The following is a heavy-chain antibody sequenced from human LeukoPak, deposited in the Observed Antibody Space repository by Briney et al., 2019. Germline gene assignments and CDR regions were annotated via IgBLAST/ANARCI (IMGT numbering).Heavy chain of an antibody. D-gene: IGHD3-10*02. CDR2: IRYDGSNK. J-gene: IGHJ3*02. CDR1: GFTFSSYG. Sequence: PGGSLRLSCAASGFTFSSYGMHWVRQAPGKGLEWVAFIRYDGSNKYYADSVKGRFTISRDNSKNTLYLQMNSLRTEDTAVYYCAKFFTGEYVRAFDIWGQGTIVTVSS. V-gene: IGHV3-30*02. CDR3: AKFFTGEYVRAFDI.